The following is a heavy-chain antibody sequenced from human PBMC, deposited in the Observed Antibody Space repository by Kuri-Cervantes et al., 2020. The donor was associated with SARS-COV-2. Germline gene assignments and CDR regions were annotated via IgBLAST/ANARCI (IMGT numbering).Heavy chain of an antibody. J-gene: IGHJ4*02. V-gene: IGHV4-31*03. CDR1: GGSISSGGYY. Sequence: SETLSLTCTVSGGSISSGGYYWSRIRQHPGKGLEWNGYIYYSGSTYYNPSLKSRVTISVDTSKNQFSLKLSSVTAADTAVYYCARHKLEVRLCYFDYWGQGTLVTVSS. CDR3: ARHKLEVRLCYFDY. CDR2: IYYSGST. D-gene: IGHD1-7*01.